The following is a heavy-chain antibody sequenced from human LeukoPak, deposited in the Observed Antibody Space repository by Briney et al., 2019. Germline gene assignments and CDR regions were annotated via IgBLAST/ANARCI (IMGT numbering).Heavy chain of an antibody. CDR3: AKDSDWAFDI. CDR2: IRHHGNEK. J-gene: IGHJ3*02. CDR1: GFTFSNYG. Sequence: PGRSLRLSCAASGFTFSNYGMHWVSQAPGKGLEWVAYIRHHGNEKYYADSVKGRLSMSRDNSKNTLYLQMNSLRAEDTAIYYCAKDSDWAFDIWGQGTMVTVSS. V-gene: IGHV3-30*02. D-gene: IGHD2-21*01.